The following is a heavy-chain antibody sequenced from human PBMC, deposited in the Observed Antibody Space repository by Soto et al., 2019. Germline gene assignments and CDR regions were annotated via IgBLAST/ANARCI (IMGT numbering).Heavy chain of an antibody. CDR1: GFPFISYT. V-gene: IGHV3-21*01. D-gene: IGHD1-26*01. CDR3: AREMVGFNHYFDF. CDR2: ISSTSGYI. J-gene: IGHJ4*02. Sequence: WGSLRLSCAASGFPFISYTINFFRQAPGKGLECVSSISSTSGYIYYADSVKGRFTISRDNAKNSLSLQMNSLRAEDTGVYYCAREMVGFNHYFDFWGQGTLVTVSS.